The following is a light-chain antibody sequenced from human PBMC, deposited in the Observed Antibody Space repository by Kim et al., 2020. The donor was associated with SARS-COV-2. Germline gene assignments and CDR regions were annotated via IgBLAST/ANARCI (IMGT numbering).Light chain of an antibody. V-gene: IGKV3-11*01. CDR1: ESVSSY. J-gene: IGKJ5*01. CDR3: QQRSNLIT. Sequence: SLSPGERATLSCRASESVSSYFAWYQQKPGQALRLLIYDVSSRATGIPARFSGSGSGTDFTLTISSLEPEDFAVYYCQQRSNLITFGQGTRLEIK. CDR2: DVS.